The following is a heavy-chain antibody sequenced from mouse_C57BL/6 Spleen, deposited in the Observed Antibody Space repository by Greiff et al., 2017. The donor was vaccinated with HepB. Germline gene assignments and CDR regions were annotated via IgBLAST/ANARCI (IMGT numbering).Heavy chain of an antibody. CDR1: GYTFTDHT. CDR3: ARGGYDGYHYYAMDY. CDR2: IYPRDGST. D-gene: IGHD2-3*01. V-gene: IGHV1-78*01. Sequence: QVQLQQSDAELVKPGASVKISCKVSGYTFTDHTIHWMKQRPEQGLEWIGYIYPRDGSTKYNEKFKGKATLTADKSSSTAYMQLNSLTSEDSAVYFCARGGYDGYHYYAMDYWGQGTSVTVSS. J-gene: IGHJ4*01.